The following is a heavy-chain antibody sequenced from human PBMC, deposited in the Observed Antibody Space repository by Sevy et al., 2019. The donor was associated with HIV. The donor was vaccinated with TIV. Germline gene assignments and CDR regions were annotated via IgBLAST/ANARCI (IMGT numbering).Heavy chain of an antibody. CDR3: ARFVSLRY. J-gene: IGHJ4*02. CDR1: GFTFSSSS. Sequence: GGSLRLSCAASGFTFSSSSMTWVRQAPGKGLEWVATISQGGSEEYYVDSVKGRFTISRDNAKNSLYLQMNSLSAVDTAVYFCARFVSLRYWGQGTLVTVSS. D-gene: IGHD2-15*01. V-gene: IGHV3-7*01. CDR2: ISQGGSEE.